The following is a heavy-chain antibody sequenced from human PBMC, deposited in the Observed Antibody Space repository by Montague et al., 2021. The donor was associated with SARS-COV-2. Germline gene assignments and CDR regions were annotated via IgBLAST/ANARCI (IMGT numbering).Heavy chain of an antibody. CDR1: GGSVSSSDHY. D-gene: IGHD4-17*01. CDR3: ARRRLRDDYFDF. CDR2: YYYSGYY. V-gene: IGHV4-39*01. Sequence: SETLSLTCSVSGGSVSSSDHYWGWLRQPPGKGLEWLGIYYYSGYYYYNLSVRGRVTISIDASKNQFSLKLNSLTATDTAIYHCARRRLRDDYFDFWGQGALLTVSS. J-gene: IGHJ4*02.